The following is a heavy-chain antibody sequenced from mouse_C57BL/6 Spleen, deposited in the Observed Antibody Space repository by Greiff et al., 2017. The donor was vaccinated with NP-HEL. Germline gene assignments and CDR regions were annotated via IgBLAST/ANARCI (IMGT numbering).Heavy chain of an antibody. D-gene: IGHD2-4*01. CDR2: IYPGDGDT. Sequence: VQLQQSGPELVKPGASVKISCKASGYAFSSSWMNWVKQRPGKGLEWIGRIYPGDGDTNYNGKFKGKATLTADKSSSTAYMQLSSLTSEDSAVYFCARSGTPYDYDGYAMDYWGQGTSVTVSS. CDR1: GYAFSSSW. CDR3: ARSGTPYDYDGYAMDY. V-gene: IGHV1-82*01. J-gene: IGHJ4*01.